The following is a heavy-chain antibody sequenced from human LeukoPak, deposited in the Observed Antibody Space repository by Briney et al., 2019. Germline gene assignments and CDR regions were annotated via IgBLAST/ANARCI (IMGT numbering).Heavy chain of an antibody. J-gene: IGHJ4*01. CDR1: GGTFSSYA. D-gene: IGHD1-26*01. Sequence: ASVKVSCKASGGTFSSYAVSWVRQAPGQGLEWMGWMNPNSGNTGYAQKFQGRVTMTRNTSISTAYMELSSLRSEDTAVYYCARTLVGAFDYWGQGTLVTVSS. V-gene: IGHV1-8*01. CDR3: ARTLVGAFDY. CDR2: MNPNSGNT.